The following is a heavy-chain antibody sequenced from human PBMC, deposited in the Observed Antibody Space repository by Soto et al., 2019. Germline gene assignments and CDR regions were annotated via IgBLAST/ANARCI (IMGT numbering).Heavy chain of an antibody. Sequence: PSETLSLTCTVSNDSIRSGTYYWAWIRQPPGRGLEWIGSLSYLGTTDYNPSLKSRVTISKDASKNQFSLKLSSVTAADTAVYYCATGRSDSDWYEEHLWGQGTLVTVSS. D-gene: IGHD6-19*01. J-gene: IGHJ5*02. CDR1: NDSIRSGTYY. CDR3: ATGRSDSDWYEEHL. V-gene: IGHV4-39*01. CDR2: LSYLGTT.